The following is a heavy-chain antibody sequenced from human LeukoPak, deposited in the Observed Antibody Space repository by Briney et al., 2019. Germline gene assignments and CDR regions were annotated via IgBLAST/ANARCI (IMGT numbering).Heavy chain of an antibody. CDR3: AHRRLRWFGELSVWFDP. D-gene: IGHD3-10*01. J-gene: IGHJ5*02. CDR1: GFSLSTRGVG. Sequence: ESGPTLVKPTQTLTLTCTFSGFSLSTRGVGVGWIRQPPGKALEWLALIYWDDDKRYSPSLKSRLTITKGTSKNQVVLTMTNMDPVDTATYFCAHRRLRWFGELSVWFDPWGQGTLVIVSS. V-gene: IGHV2-5*02. CDR2: IYWDDDK.